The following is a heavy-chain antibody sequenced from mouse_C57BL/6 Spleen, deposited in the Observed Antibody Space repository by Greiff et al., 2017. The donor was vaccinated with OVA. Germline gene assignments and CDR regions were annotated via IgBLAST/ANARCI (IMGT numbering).Heavy chain of an antibody. CDR1: GYTFTSYW. J-gene: IGHJ2*01. V-gene: IGHV1-74*01. CDR2: IHPSDSDT. CDR3: AMDGFSYYFDY. Sequence: QVHVKQPGAELVKPGASVKVSCKASGYTFTSYWMHWVKQRPGQGLEWIGRIHPSDSDTNYNQKFKGKATLTVDKSSSTAYMQLSSLTSEDSAVYYCAMDGFSYYFDYWGQGTTLTVSS. D-gene: IGHD2-3*01.